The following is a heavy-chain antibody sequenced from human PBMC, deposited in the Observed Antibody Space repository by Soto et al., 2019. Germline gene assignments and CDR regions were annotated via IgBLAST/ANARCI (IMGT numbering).Heavy chain of an antibody. CDR3: ARGPLVVLDYFES. Sequence: QVQLVQSGTEVKKPGSSVKVSCKASGGTFRNYPINWVRQAPGQGLEWMGSIFPLTDIPDYAQNFQARLTISSDKSMSTAYMELSSLTSDATAMYFCARGPLVVLDYFESWGQETLVTVSS. CDR2: IFPLTDIP. J-gene: IGHJ4*02. D-gene: IGHD3-16*02. CDR1: GGTFRNYP. V-gene: IGHV1-69*02.